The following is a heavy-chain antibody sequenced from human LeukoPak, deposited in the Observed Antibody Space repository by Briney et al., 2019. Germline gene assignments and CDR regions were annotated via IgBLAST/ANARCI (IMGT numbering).Heavy chain of an antibody. Sequence: GGSLRLSCAASGFTFNTYWMTWVRQAPGKGLEWVANINQDGSEEYYVDSVKGRFTISRDNSKNTLYLQMNSLRAEDTAVYYCARGYGSGGFDYWGQGTLVTVSS. CDR3: ARGYGSGGFDY. V-gene: IGHV3-7*03. CDR1: GFTFNTYW. J-gene: IGHJ4*02. D-gene: IGHD3-10*01. CDR2: INQDGSEE.